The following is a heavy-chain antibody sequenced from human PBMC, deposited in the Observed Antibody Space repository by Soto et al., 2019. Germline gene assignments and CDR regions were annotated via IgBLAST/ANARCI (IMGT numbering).Heavy chain of an antibody. J-gene: IGHJ4*02. CDR1: GFTFSSYA. CDR3: AREDAIAAAGFDY. CDR2: IRGNGSNK. Sequence: GGSLRLSCAASGFTFSSYAMSWVRQAPGKGLEWVSAIRGNGSNKYYADSVKGRFTISRDNSKNTLYLQMNSLRAEDIAVYYCAREDAIAAAGFDYWGQGTLVTVSS. D-gene: IGHD6-13*01. V-gene: IGHV3-23*01.